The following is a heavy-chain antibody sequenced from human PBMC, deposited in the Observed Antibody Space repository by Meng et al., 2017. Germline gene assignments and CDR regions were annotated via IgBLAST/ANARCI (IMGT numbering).Heavy chain of an antibody. CDR1: GDSVSSNSAA. Sequence: QLQLAQSGPGLVKPSQTLSLICAISGDSVSSNSAAWNWIRQSPSRGLEWLGRAYYRSKWYHDYAESVKSRISIDPDTSKNQFSLQLRSVTPEDSAVYYCARGSYSFDSWGQRTLVTVSS. CDR3: ARGSYSFDS. V-gene: IGHV6-1*01. D-gene: IGHD1-26*01. CDR2: AYYRSKWYH. J-gene: IGHJ4*02.